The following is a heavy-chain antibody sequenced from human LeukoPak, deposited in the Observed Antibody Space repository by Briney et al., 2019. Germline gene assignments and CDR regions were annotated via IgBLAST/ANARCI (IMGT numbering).Heavy chain of an antibody. CDR3: ARRSTGYNYGYDY. D-gene: IGHD5-18*01. CDR2: INHSGST. V-gene: IGHV4-34*01. Sequence: SETLSLTCAVYGGSFSGYYWSWIRQPPGKGLEWIGEINHSGSTNYNPSLKSRVTISVDTSKNQFSLKLSSVTAADTAVYYCARRSTGYNYGYDYWGQGTLVTVSS. J-gene: IGHJ4*02. CDR1: GGSFSGYY.